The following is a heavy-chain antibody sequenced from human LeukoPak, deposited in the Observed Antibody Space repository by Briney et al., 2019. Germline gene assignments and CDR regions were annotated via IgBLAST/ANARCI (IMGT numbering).Heavy chain of an antibody. Sequence: SVKVSCKASGGSFSSYPISWVRQAPGQGLQWMGGVAPVFGTPNYAQKFQGRVTITADESTSTAYMELSSLRSEDTAVYYCARDGAAAYNWFDPWGQGTLVTVSS. V-gene: IGHV1-69*13. J-gene: IGHJ5*02. CDR1: GGSFSSYP. CDR2: VAPVFGTP. CDR3: ARDGAAAYNWFDP. D-gene: IGHD2-2*01.